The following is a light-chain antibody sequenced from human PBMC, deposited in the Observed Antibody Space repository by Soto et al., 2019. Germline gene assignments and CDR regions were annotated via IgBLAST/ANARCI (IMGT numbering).Light chain of an antibody. V-gene: IGLV2-14*01. Sequence: SVLTQPASVSGSPGQSITISCTGTSSDVGCYNYVSWYQQHPGIAPKLLIYGVTNRPSGVSTRFSGSKSGNTASLTISGLQAEDEADYHCSSYTSASTLLYLFGTGTKLTVL. CDR2: GVT. CDR3: SSYTSASTLLYL. J-gene: IGLJ1*01. CDR1: SSDVGCYNY.